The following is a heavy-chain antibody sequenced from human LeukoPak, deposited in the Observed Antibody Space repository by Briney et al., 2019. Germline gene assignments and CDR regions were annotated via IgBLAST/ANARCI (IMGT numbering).Heavy chain of an antibody. V-gene: IGHV3-64*01. D-gene: IGHD2-21*02. CDR2: ISTNGGIT. Sequence: GGSLRLSCAASGFTFSSYAMHWVRQAPGKGLEYVSAISTNGGITYYANSVEGRFTISRDNSKNTLSLQMDSLRTEDTAVYYCARAKCIFCGDGCSALDYWGQGTLVTVSS. CDR1: GFTFSSYA. J-gene: IGHJ4*02. CDR3: ARAKCIFCGDGCSALDY.